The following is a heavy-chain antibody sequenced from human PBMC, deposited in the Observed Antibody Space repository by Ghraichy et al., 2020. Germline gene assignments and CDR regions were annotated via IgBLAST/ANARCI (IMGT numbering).Heavy chain of an antibody. CDR3: AREGTLGGSHFGFSFDY. D-gene: IGHD1-26*01. J-gene: IGHJ4*02. Sequence: GGSLRLSCEASGFTFSNFEMNWVRQAPGKGLEWISYISGNGRSISYADPVRGRFIISRDNGKNSLFLNVDSLRVEDTAVYYCAREGTLGGSHFGFSFDYWGQGFLVTVSS. V-gene: IGHV3-48*03. CDR1: GFTFSNFE. CDR2: ISGNGRSI.